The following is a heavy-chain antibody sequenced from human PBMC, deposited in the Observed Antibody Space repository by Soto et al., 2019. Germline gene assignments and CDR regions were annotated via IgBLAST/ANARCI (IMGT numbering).Heavy chain of an antibody. J-gene: IGHJ5*02. V-gene: IGHV1-3*01. CDR3: ARWVVPFSTLDP. Sequence: ASVKVSCKSSGSTFTSYAMHWVRQAPGQRLEWMGWINAGNGNTKYSQKFQGRVTITRDTSASTAYMELSSLRSEDTAVYYCARWVVPFSTLDPWGQGTLVTVSS. CDR2: INAGNGNT. CDR1: GSTFTSYA. D-gene: IGHD2-2*01.